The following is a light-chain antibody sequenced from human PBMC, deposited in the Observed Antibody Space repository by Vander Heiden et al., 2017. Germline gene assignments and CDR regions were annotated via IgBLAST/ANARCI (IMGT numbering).Light chain of an antibody. CDR1: QSISSW. CDR2: KAS. CDR3: QQYNSYSPYT. J-gene: IGKJ2*01. Sequence: DIQMTQSPSALSSSVGDRVTITCRASQSISSWLAWYQQKPGKAPKLLIYKASTLQSGVPSRFSGSGYGTEFTLTISSLQLDDFASYHCQQYNSYSPYTFGQGTKLEI. V-gene: IGKV1-5*03.